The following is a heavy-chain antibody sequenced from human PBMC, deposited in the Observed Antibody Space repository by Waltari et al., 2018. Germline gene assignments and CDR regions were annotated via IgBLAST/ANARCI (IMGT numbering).Heavy chain of an antibody. D-gene: IGHD4-17*01. Sequence: EVLVVVSGGWFVQPGGCLRFCCAASGLTFGMHLTLCFRQAPGQGLVWVSRSNRDGSSTSYADSVKGRFTISKDNAKNTVYLQMNSLRAEDTAIYYCARGARRTTVTTGWWYFDLWGRGTLVTVSS. V-gene: IGHV3-74*01. J-gene: IGHJ2*01. CDR1: GLTFGMHL. CDR3: ARGARRTTVTTGWWYFDL. CDR2: SNRDGSST.